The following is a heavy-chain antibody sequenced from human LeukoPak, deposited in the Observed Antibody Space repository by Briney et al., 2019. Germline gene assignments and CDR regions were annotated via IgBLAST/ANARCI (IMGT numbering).Heavy chain of an antibody. CDR3: ARLRETREIYGDYDSP. CDR2: IYYSGST. J-gene: IGHJ5*02. CDR1: GGSISSYY. D-gene: IGHD4-17*01. Sequence: SESLSLTCTVSGGSISSYYWSWIRQPPGKGLEWIGYIYYSGSTNYNPSLKSRVTISVDTSKNQFSLKLGSVTAADTAVYYCARLRETREIYGDYDSPWGQGTLVTVSS. V-gene: IGHV4-59*08.